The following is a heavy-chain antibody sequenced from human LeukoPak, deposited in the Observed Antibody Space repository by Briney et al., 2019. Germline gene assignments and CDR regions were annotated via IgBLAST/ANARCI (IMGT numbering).Heavy chain of an antibody. CDR3: ASGGCGHDYGDHGVYYYYYMDV. CDR2: MYYSGTT. CDR1: GDSISRYY. D-gene: IGHD4-17*01. V-gene: IGHV4-59*01. J-gene: IGHJ6*03. Sequence: ETLSLTCTVSGDSISRYYGSWLRQPPGEGLEWLRYMYYSGTTYYTPSFNSRVPISVDTSKNHFSLQLSSLTAADTARMYCASGGCGHDYGDHGVYYYYYMDVWGKGTTVTVSS.